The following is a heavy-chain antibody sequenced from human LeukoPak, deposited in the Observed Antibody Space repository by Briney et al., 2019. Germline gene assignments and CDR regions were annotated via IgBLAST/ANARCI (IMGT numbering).Heavy chain of an antibody. CDR2: ISSSSSYI. CDR3: ARDFGGSYYYAFDI. Sequence: GGSDRLSCAASGFTFSSYSMNWARQAPGKGLEWVSSISSSSSYIYYADSVKGRFTISRDNAKNSLYLQMNSLRAEDTAVYYCARDFGGSYYYAFDIWGQGTMVTVSS. V-gene: IGHV3-21*01. J-gene: IGHJ3*02. CDR1: GFTFSSYS. D-gene: IGHD1-26*01.